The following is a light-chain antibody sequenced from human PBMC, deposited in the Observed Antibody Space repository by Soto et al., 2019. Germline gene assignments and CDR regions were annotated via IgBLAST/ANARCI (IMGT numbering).Light chain of an antibody. CDR3: QQYHFFWT. Sequence: DIQMTQSPSTLSASVGDRVTVTCRASRSISTWLAWYQQKPGNAPKLLLHHASILESGVPSRFSGSGSGTEFTLTISNLQPDDFSTCYCQQYHFFWTFGQGTKVEIK. CDR1: RSISTW. V-gene: IGKV1-5*01. CDR2: HAS. J-gene: IGKJ1*01.